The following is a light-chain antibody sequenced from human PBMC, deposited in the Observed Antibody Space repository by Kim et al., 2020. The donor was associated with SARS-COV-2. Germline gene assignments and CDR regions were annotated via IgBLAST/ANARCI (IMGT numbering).Light chain of an antibody. V-gene: IGLV9-49*01. Sequence: TGTLSSGYSNYKVDWYQQRPGKGPRFVMRVGTGGIVGSKGDGIPDRFSVLGSGLNRYLTIKNIQEEDESDYHCGADHGSGSNFVVVFGGGTQLTVL. CDR2: VGTGGIVG. CDR1: SGYSNYK. J-gene: IGLJ2*01. CDR3: GADHGSGSNFVVV.